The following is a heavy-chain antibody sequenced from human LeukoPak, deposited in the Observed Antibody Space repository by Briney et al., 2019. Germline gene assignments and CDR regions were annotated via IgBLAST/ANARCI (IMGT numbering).Heavy chain of an antibody. CDR1: GFTFSSYS. CDR3: ARDFDYGDYGVNYFDY. Sequence: PGGSLRLSCAASGFTFSSYSMNWVRQAPGKGLEWVSSISSSSSYIYYADSVKGRFTIPRDNAKNSLYLQMNSLRAEDTAVYYCARDFDYGDYGVNYFDYWGQGTLVTVSS. D-gene: IGHD4-17*01. V-gene: IGHV3-21*01. CDR2: ISSSSSYI. J-gene: IGHJ4*02.